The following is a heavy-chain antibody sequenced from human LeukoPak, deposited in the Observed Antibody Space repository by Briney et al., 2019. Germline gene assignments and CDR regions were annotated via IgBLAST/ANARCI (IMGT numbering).Heavy chain of an antibody. CDR2: IYYSGST. J-gene: IGHJ1*01. CDR3: ARGVLGYCSSTSCYTRAEYFQH. Sequence: PSETLSLTCTVSGGSISSYYRSWIRQPPGKGLEWIGYIYYSGSTNYNPSLKSRVTISVDTSKNQFSLKLSSVTAADTAVYYCARGVLGYCSSTSCYTRAEYFQHWGQGTLVTVSS. V-gene: IGHV4-59*01. D-gene: IGHD2-2*02. CDR1: GGSISSYY.